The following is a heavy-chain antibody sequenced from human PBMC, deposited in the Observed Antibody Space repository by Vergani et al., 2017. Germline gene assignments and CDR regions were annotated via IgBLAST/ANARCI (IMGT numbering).Heavy chain of an antibody. CDR1: GFTFDDYA. V-gene: IGHV3-9*01. CDR2: ISWNSGSI. CDR3: AKAYSNYYYYGMDV. J-gene: IGHJ6*02. D-gene: IGHD4-11*01. Sequence: EVQLVESGGGLVQPGRSLRLSCAASGFTFDDYAMHWVRQAPGKGLEWVSGISWNSGSIGYADSVKGRFTLSRDNAKNSLYLQMKSLRAEDTALYYCAKAYSNYYYYGMDVWGQGTTVTVSS.